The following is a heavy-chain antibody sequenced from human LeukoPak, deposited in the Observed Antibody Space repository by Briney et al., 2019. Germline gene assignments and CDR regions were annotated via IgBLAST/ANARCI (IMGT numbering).Heavy chain of an antibody. CDR1: GFTFSTYA. CDR3: AKEDYYDSTGYYPFDY. V-gene: IGHV3-23*01. J-gene: IGHJ4*02. Sequence: GGSLRLSCAASGFTFSTYAMSWVRQAPGKGLEWVSGISGSGSRTYYLDSVKGRFAISRDNSKNTLSLQMNSLRADDTAVYYCAKEDYYDSTGYYPFDYWGQGTLSPSPQ. CDR2: ISGSGSRT. D-gene: IGHD3-22*01.